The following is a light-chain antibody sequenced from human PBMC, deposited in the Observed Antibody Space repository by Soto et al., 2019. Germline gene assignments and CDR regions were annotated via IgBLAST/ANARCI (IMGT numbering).Light chain of an antibody. CDR3: QQYDNLPLLT. CDR2: DAS. J-gene: IGKJ4*01. V-gene: IGKV1-33*01. Sequence: DIQMTQSPSSLSASVGDRVTITCQASQDISNYLNWYQQKPGKAPKLLIYDASNLETGVPSRFSGSGSVTDFTFTISSLQPEDIATYYCQQYDNLPLLTFGGGTKVEIK. CDR1: QDISNY.